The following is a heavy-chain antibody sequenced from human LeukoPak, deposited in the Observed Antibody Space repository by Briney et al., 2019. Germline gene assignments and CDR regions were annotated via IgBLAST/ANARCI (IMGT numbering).Heavy chain of an antibody. V-gene: IGHV4-34*01. D-gene: IGHD5-12*01. CDR2: INHSGST. CDR1: GGSFSGYY. Sequence: PSETLSLTCAVYGGSFSGYYWSWIRQPPGKGLEWIGEINHSGSTNYNPSLKSRVTISVDTSKNQFSLKLSSVTAADTAVYYCARSLGYSGYPRLDYWGQGTLVTVSS. CDR3: ARSLGYSGYPRLDY. J-gene: IGHJ4*02.